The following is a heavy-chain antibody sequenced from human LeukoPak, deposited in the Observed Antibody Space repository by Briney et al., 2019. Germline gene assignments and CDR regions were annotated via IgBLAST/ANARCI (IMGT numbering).Heavy chain of an antibody. Sequence: PGGSLRLSCAISGLTHHGYTMTWVRQAPGKGLEWVSTIVGDSSKTYYADSVKGRFTISRDNSRYMLFLHMNSLRAEDTAIYYCAKQPYNYYYLDVWGKGTTVTVSS. CDR1: GLTHHGYT. J-gene: IGHJ6*03. V-gene: IGHV3-23*01. CDR3: AKQPYNYYYLDV. CDR2: IVGDSSKT. D-gene: IGHD1-14*01.